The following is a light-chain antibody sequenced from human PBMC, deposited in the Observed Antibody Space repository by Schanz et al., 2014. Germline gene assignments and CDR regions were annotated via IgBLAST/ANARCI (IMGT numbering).Light chain of an antibody. Sequence: DIQLTQSPSSLSASVGDRVTITCRASQDIYSYLGWYQQKPGKAPKLLIYAASSLQSGVPSRFSGSGSGTDFTLTISSLQPEDFATYYCQQLNSYPPLTFGGGTKVEIK. V-gene: IGKV1-9*01. CDR1: QDIYSY. J-gene: IGKJ4*01. CDR3: QQLNSYPPLT. CDR2: AAS.